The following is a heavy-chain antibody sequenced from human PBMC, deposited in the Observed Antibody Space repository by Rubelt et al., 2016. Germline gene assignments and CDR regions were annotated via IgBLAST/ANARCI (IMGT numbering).Heavy chain of an antibody. CDR1: GYTLTELS. J-gene: IGHJ6*02. CDR3: ARGGGSGTRGMDV. CDR2: FDPEDGET. Sequence: QVQLVQSGAEVKKPGASVKVSCKVSGYTLTELSMHWVRQAPGKGLEWMGGFDPEDGETVYASEFQGRVPMTRDTSTGTVYMGVSSLRSEDTAVYYCARGGGSGTRGMDVWGQGTTVTVSS. V-gene: IGHV1-24*01. D-gene: IGHD3-10*01.